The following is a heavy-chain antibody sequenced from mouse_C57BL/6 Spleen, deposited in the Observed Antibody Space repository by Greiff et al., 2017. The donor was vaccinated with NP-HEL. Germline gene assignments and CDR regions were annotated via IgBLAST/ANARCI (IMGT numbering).Heavy chain of an antibody. CDR1: GFSLTSYG. J-gene: IGHJ3*01. D-gene: IGHD1-1*01. Sequence: QVHVKQSGPGLVQPSQSLSITCTVSGFSLTSYGVHWVRQSPGKGLEWLGVIWSGGSTDYNAACISRLSISKDNSKSQVFFKMNSLQADDTAIYYCARKGTTVPFAYWGQGTLVTVSA. V-gene: IGHV2-2*01. CDR3: ARKGTTVPFAY. CDR2: IWSGGST.